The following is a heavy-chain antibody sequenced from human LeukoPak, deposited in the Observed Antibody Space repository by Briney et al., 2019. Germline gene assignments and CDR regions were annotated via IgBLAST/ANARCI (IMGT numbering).Heavy chain of an antibody. CDR3: ARLYSGVTRPFDY. CDR2: IYHSGST. D-gene: IGHD4-23*01. Sequence: SETLSLACAVSGYSISSGYYWGWIRQPPGKGLEWIGSIYHSGSTYYNPSLKSRVTISVDTSKNQFSLKLSSVTAADTAVYYCARLYSGVTRPFDYWGQGTLVTVSS. J-gene: IGHJ4*02. V-gene: IGHV4-38-2*01. CDR1: GYSISSGYY.